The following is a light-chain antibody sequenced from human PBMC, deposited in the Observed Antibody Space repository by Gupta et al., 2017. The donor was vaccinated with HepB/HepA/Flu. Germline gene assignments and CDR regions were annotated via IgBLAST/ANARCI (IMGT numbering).Light chain of an antibody. CDR1: TGAVTSANY. CDR2: STN. V-gene: IGLV7-43*01. Sequence: QTVVIPEPSLTVSPGGTVTLTCASSTGAVTSANYPNWFQQKPGQAPRALIYSTNNKQAWTPARFSGSLLGGKAALTLSGVQPEDEAEYYCLLYYGGVRVFGGGTKLTVL. J-gene: IGLJ3*02. CDR3: LLYYGGVRV.